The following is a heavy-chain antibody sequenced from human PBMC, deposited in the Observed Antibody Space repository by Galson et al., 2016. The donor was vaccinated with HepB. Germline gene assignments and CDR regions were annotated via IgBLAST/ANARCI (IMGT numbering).Heavy chain of an antibody. CDR3: ARLRSHWYFDL. CDR2: IYHTGST. CDR1: GGSISSSTW. D-gene: IGHD4-17*01. Sequence: SETLSLTCAVSGGSISSSTWWSWVRQPPGRGLEWIGDIYHTGSTNYNASLKSRVTISVDKSKNQFSLKLTSVTAADTAVYNCARLRSHWYFDLWGRGTLVTVSS. J-gene: IGHJ2*01. V-gene: IGHV4-4*02.